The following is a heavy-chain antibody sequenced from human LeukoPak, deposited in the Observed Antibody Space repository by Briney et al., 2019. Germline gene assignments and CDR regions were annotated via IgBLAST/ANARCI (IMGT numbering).Heavy chain of an antibody. CDR2: IKQDGSEK. CDR3: ARARQRITMVRGVIGYYYMDV. J-gene: IGHJ6*03. V-gene: IGHV3-7*01. D-gene: IGHD3-10*01. CDR1: GFTFSSYW. Sequence: GGSLRLSCAASGFTFSSYWMSWVRQAPGKGLEWVANIKQDGSEKYYVDSVKGRFTISRDNAKNSLYLQMNSLRAGDTAVYYCARARQRITMVRGVIGYYYMDVWGKGTTVTISS.